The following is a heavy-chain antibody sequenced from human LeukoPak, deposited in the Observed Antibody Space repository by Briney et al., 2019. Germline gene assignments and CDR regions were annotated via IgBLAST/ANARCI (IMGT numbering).Heavy chain of an antibody. CDR3: ARGEEWYLDY. D-gene: IGHD3-3*01. CDR1: GYTFTSYD. CDR2: MNPNSGNT. V-gene: IGHV1-8*01. J-gene: IGHJ4*02. Sequence: ASVKVSCKASGYTFTSYDINWVRQATGQGLEWMGWMNPNSGNTGYAQKFQGRVTMTRDTSISTAYMELSRLRSDDTAVYYCARGEEWYLDYWGQGTLVTVSS.